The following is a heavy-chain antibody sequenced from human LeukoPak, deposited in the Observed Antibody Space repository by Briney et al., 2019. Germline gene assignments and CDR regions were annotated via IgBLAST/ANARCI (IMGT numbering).Heavy chain of an antibody. V-gene: IGHV3-30*03. D-gene: IGHD5-18*01. J-gene: IGHJ4*02. Sequence: AGGSLRLSCAASGFTFSSYGMHWVRQAPGKGLEWVAVISYDGSNKYYADSVKGRFTISRDNSKNTLYLQMNSLRAEDTAVYYCARDRGYFYWGQGTLVTVSS. CDR1: GFTFSSYG. CDR3: ARDRGYFY. CDR2: ISYDGSNK.